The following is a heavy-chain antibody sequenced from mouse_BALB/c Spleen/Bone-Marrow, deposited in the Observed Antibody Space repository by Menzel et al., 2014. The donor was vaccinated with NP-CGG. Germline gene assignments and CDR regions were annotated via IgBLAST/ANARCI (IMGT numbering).Heavy chain of an antibody. CDR2: IWAGGST. D-gene: IGHD1-1*01. Sequence: GKLVESGPGLVAPSQRLSITCTVSGFSLTSYGVHWVRQPPGKGPEWLGAIWAGGSTNYNSVLMSRLGVSKDNSKSQVFLKLNSRQTDDSAMYYCARGPFCCGSPRWYFDVWGAGTTGTSSS. V-gene: IGHV2-9*02. CDR3: ARGPFCCGSPRWYFDV. J-gene: IGHJ1*01. CDR1: GFSLTSYG.